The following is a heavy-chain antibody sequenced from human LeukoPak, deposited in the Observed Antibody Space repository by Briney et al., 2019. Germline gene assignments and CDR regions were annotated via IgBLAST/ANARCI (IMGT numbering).Heavy chain of an antibody. CDR3: AKEGLSGDYYDFWSGYYHFDY. D-gene: IGHD3-3*01. CDR1: GFTFSSYG. CDR2: ISYDGSNK. J-gene: IGHJ4*02. V-gene: IGHV3-30*18. Sequence: GGSLRLSCAASGFTFSSYGMHWVRQAPGKGLEWVAVISYDGSNKYYADSVKGRFTISRDNSKSTLYLQMNSLRAEDTAVYYCAKEGLSGDYYDFWSGYYHFDYWGQGTLVTVPS.